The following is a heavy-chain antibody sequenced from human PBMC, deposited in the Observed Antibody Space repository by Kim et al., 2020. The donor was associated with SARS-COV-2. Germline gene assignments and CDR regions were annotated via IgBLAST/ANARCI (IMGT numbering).Heavy chain of an antibody. CDR3: AKGTRGDY. CDR2: GGST. V-gene: IGHV3-23*01. J-gene: IGHJ4*02. Sequence: GGSTYYADSVKGRFTISRDNSKNTLYLQMNSLRAEDTAVYYCAKGTRGDYWGQGTLVTVSS.